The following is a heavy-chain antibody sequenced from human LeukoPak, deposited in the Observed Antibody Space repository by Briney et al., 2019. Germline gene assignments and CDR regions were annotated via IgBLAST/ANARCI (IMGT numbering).Heavy chain of an antibody. D-gene: IGHD1-1*01. CDR2: IKEDGDEI. V-gene: IGHV3-7*01. Sequence: HPGGSLRLSCAASGFTFSSYGMHWVRQAPGKGLEWVANIKEDGDEIYYEDSVKGRFTISRDNAKKSVYLQMNSLRVEDTAVYYCGRGGGPYVEGVYWGQGTLVTVSS. CDR1: GFTFSSYG. J-gene: IGHJ4*02. CDR3: GRGGGPYVEGVY.